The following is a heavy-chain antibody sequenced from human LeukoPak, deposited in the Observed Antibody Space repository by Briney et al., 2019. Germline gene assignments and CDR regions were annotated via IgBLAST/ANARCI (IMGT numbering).Heavy chain of an antibody. CDR2: IYSDGST. J-gene: IGHJ4*02. Sequence: PGTSLTLSCVASGFTFRSYGMHWVRQAPGKGLEWVSVIYSDGSTYYADSVKGRFTISRDNSKNTVYLQMNSLRAEDTAVYFCARRPDYGGTPTFDYWGQGTLVTVSS. CDR3: ARRPDYGGTPTFDY. V-gene: IGHV3-66*01. D-gene: IGHD4-23*01. CDR1: GFTFRSYG.